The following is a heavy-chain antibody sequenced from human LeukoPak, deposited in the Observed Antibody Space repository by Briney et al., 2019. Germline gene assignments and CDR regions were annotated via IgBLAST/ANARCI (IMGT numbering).Heavy chain of an antibody. J-gene: IGHJ6*02. V-gene: IGHV1-2*02. Sequence: ASVKVSCKASGYTFTGYYMHWVRQAPGQGLEWMGWINPNSGGTNYAQKFQGRVTMTRDTSISTAYMELSRLRSDDTAVYCCARRYFDWRYGMDVWGQGTTVTVSS. CDR2: INPNSGGT. CDR3: ARRYFDWRYGMDV. D-gene: IGHD3-9*01. CDR1: GYTFTGYY.